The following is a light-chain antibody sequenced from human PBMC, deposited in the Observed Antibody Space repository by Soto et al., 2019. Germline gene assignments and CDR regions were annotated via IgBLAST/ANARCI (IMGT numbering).Light chain of an antibody. CDR2: GAS. CDR1: QSVSGN. J-gene: IGKJ5*01. Sequence: EIVMTQSPATLSVSPGERATLSCRASQSVSGNLAWYQQKPGQAPRLLIYGASTRANGIPARFSGSGSGAEFTLTISSLQSEDFADYYCQQYNNWFSITFGQGTRLEIK. V-gene: IGKV3-15*01. CDR3: QQYNNWFSIT.